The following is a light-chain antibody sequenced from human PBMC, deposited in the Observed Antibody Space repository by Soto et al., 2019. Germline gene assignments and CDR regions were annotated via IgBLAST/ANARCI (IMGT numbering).Light chain of an antibody. Sequence: EIVLTQSPATLSLSPGERATLSCRASQSVSNYLIWYQQKPGQAPRLLISDASNRATGIPARFSGSVSGTDFTLTISSLEPEDFAVYYCQQRADWPITFGQGTRLEIK. CDR1: QSVSNY. CDR3: QQRADWPIT. CDR2: DAS. V-gene: IGKV3-11*01. J-gene: IGKJ5*01.